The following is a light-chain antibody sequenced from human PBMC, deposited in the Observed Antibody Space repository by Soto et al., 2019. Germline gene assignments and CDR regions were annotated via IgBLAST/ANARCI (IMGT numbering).Light chain of an antibody. CDR2: DVT. CDR1: SSDIGAYNY. J-gene: IGLJ2*01. CDR3: CSYAGTYTYIL. V-gene: IGLV2-11*01. Sequence: QSALTQPRSVSGSPGQSVTISCTGTSSDIGAYNYVSWYQRHPGKAPKLIIYDVTKRPSGVPDRFSGSKSGNTASLTISGLLVDDEADYYCCSYAGTYTYILFGGGTKLTVL.